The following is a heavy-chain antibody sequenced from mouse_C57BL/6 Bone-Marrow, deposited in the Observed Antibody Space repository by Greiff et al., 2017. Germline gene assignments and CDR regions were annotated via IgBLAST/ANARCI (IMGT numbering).Heavy chain of an antibody. CDR2: IVPSDSYT. J-gene: IGHJ4*01. D-gene: IGHD2-1*01. Sequence: VQLQQPGAELVKPGASVKLSCKASGYTFTSYWMQWVKQRPGQGLEWIGEIVPSDSYTNYNQKFKGKATLTVDTSSSTAYMQRSSLTSEDSAVYYCAREEIYYCNHGSYYYAMGYWGQGTSVTGSS. CDR3: AREEIYYCNHGSYYYAMGY. CDR1: GYTFTSYW. V-gene: IGHV1-50*01.